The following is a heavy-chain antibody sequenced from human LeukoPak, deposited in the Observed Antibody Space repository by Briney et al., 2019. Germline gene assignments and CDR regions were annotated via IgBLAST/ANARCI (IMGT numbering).Heavy chain of an antibody. Sequence: GGSLRLSCAASGFTFSSYEMNWVRQAPGKGLEWVSYISSSGSTIYYADAVKGRFTISRDNAKNSLYLQMNSLRAEETAVYYCAELGITMIGGVWGKGPTVTISS. J-gene: IGHJ6*04. CDR1: GFTFSSYE. D-gene: IGHD3-10*02. V-gene: IGHV3-48*03. CDR3: AELGITMIGGV. CDR2: ISSSGSTI.